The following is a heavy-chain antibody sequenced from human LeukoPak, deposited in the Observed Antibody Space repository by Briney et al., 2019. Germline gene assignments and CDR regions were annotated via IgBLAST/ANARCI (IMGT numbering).Heavy chain of an antibody. CDR1: GYTFTGYY. CDR3: AREARSDFWSGYYSL. D-gene: IGHD3-3*01. J-gene: IGHJ4*02. CDR2: INPNSGGT. V-gene: IGHV1-2*02. Sequence: GASVKVSCKASGYTFTGYYMHWVRQAPGQGLESMGWINPNSGGTNYAQKFQGRVTMTRDTSISTAYMELSRLRSDDTAVYYCAREARSDFWSGYYSLWGQGTLVTVSS.